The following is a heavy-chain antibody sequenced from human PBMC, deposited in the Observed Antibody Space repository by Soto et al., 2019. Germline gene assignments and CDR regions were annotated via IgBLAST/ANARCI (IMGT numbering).Heavy chain of an antibody. CDR1: GGSISSYY. V-gene: IGHV4-59*01. CDR2: IYYSGST. CDR3: ARAPIAARRWFDP. J-gene: IGHJ5*02. Sequence: QVQLQESGPGLVKPSETLSLTCTVSGGSISSYYWSWIRQPPGKGLEWIGYIYYSGSTNYNPSLNSRVTISVDTSKNQFSLKLSSVTAADTAVYYCARAPIAARRWFDPWGQGTLVTVSS. D-gene: IGHD6-6*01.